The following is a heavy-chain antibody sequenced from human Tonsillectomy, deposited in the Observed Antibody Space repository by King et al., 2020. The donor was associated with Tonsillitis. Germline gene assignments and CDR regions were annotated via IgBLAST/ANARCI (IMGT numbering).Heavy chain of an antibody. D-gene: IGHD6-13*01. CDR1: GFTFDDYA. CDR2: ISWSTGTT. Sequence: DVQLVESGGGLVQPGRSLRLSCAASGFTFDDYAMHWVRQAPGKGLEWVSGISWSTGTTGYADSVKGRFTISRDNAKHSLFLQMNSLRAEDTALYYCAKDTSSWPRSFDYWGQGTLVTVSS. CDR3: AKDTSSWPRSFDY. J-gene: IGHJ4*02. V-gene: IGHV3-9*01.